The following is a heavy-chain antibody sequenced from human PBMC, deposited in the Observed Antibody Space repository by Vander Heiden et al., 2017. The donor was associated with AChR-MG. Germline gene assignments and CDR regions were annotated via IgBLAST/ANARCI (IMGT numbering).Heavy chain of an antibody. CDR1: GFTFSTSW. CDR3: ARLESDGNRPFDY. D-gene: IGHD3-3*01. CDR2: MKPDGSEA. V-gene: IGHV3-7*01. J-gene: IGHJ4*02. Sequence: EVQLVESGGGLVQPGGSLRLSCAASGFTFSTSWMTWGRQAPGKGLEWVANMKPDGSEAYYLDSVRGRFTISRDNAKNSLSLLLNSLRAEDTAVYYCARLESDGNRPFDYWGQGTLVTVSS.